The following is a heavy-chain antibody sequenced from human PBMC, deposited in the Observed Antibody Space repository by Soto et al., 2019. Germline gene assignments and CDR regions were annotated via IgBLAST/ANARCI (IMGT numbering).Heavy chain of an antibody. CDR3: AKDSTNGLYYYYMDV. CDR2: ISGSGGST. D-gene: IGHD2-8*01. Sequence: GGSLRLSCAASGFTFSSYAMSWVRQAPGKGLEWVSAISGSGGSTYYADSVKGRFTISRDNSKNTLYLQMNSLRAEDTAVYYCAKDSTNGLYYYYMDVWGKGTTVTVSS. CDR1: GFTFSSYA. J-gene: IGHJ6*03. V-gene: IGHV3-23*01.